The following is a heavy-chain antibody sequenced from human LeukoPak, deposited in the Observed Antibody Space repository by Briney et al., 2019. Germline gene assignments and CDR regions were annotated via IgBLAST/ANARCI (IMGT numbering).Heavy chain of an antibody. CDR2: IYHSGST. Sequence: SGTLSLTCAVSGGSISSSNWWSWVRQPPGKGLEWIGEIYHSGSTNYNPSLKSRVTISVDTSKNQFSLKLSSVTAADTAVYYCARADSKGYFDYWGQGTLVTVSS. CDR1: GGSISSSNW. D-gene: IGHD4-11*01. CDR3: ARADSKGYFDY. J-gene: IGHJ4*02. V-gene: IGHV4-4*02.